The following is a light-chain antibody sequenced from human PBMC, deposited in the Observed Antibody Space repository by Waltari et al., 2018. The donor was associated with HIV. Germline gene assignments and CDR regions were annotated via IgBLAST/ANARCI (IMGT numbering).Light chain of an antibody. Sequence: QSALTQPPSASGSPGQSLTISCTGTIGYVGGYDYVSWYQQHPGKAPKLLIYEVSQRPSGVPARCSGAKSGNTASLTVSGLQAEDEADYHCMSYTGHNRWVFGGGTKLTVL. J-gene: IGLJ3*02. CDR2: EVS. CDR1: IGYVGGYDY. V-gene: IGLV2-8*01. CDR3: MSYTGHNRWV.